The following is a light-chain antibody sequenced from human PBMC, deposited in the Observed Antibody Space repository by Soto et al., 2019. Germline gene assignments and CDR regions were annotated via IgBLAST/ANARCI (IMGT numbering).Light chain of an antibody. CDR3: QQSYKAPWT. Sequence: DIQMTQSPSSLSASVGDRVTITCRTSQTIINYLNWYQQRPGKAPKFLIYGASSLESGVPSRFSGSGSGTDFTLTISSLQPEDFATYYCQQSYKAPWTFGQGTKVEIK. V-gene: IGKV1-39*01. CDR2: GAS. J-gene: IGKJ1*01. CDR1: QTIINY.